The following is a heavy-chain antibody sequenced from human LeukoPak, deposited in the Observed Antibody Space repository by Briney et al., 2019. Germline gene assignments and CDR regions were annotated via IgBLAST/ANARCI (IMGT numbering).Heavy chain of an antibody. Sequence: GESLQISCKGSGYRFTSYWIGWVRQMPGKGLEWMGIIYPGDSDTRYSPSFQGQVTISADKSISTAYLQWSSLKASDTAMYYCASSRYYYDSSGYCFDYWGQGTLVTVSS. J-gene: IGHJ4*02. V-gene: IGHV5-51*01. CDR1: GYRFTSYW. D-gene: IGHD3-22*01. CDR2: IYPGDSDT. CDR3: ASSRYYYDSSGYCFDY.